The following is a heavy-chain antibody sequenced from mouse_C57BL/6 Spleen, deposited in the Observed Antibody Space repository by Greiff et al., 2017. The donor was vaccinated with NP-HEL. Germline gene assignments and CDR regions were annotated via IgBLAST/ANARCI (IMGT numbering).Heavy chain of an antibody. Sequence: DVMLVESGGGLVKPGGSLKLSCAASGFTFSDYGMHWVRQAPEKGLEWVAYISSGSSTIYYAGTVKGRFTISRDNAKNTLFLQMTSRRSEDTAMYYCARRQTYGLPYVDYWGQGTTLTVAS. CDR1: GFTFSDYG. V-gene: IGHV5-17*01. CDR3: ARRQTYGLPYVDY. D-gene: IGHD1-2*01. CDR2: ISSGSSTI. J-gene: IGHJ2*01.